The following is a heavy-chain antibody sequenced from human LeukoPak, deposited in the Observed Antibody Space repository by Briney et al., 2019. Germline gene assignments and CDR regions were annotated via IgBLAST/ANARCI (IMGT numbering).Heavy chain of an antibody. Sequence: PGGSLRLSCAASGFTFSSYSMNWVRQAPGKGLEWVSSISSSSSYIYYADSVKGRFTISRDNAKNSLYLQMNSLRAEDTAVYYCARVPPMATRVYGMDVWGQGTTVTVSS. CDR2: ISSSSSYI. J-gene: IGHJ6*02. D-gene: IGHD5-12*01. V-gene: IGHV3-21*04. CDR1: GFTFSSYS. CDR3: ARVPPMATRVYGMDV.